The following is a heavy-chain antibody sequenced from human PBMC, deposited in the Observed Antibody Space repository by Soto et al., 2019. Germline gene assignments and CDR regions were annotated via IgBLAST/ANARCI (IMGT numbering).Heavy chain of an antibody. CDR2: ISGDGKTT. V-gene: IGHV3-23*01. J-gene: IGHJ6*02. CDR3: VKDWTGNKCPCLDV. CDR1: GFTFNAHA. D-gene: IGHD2-8*02. Sequence: EVQVLESGGGLLQPGGSLSLSCVASGFTFNAHAMTWVRQGPGMGLEWTSTISGDGKTTHYADSVKGRFTVSRDNSKNTLSLQMNSLRAEDTATYYCVKDWTGNKCPCLDVWGQGTTVTVSS.